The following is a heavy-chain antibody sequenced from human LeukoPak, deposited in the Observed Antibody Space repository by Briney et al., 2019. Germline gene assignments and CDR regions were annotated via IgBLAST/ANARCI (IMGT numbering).Heavy chain of an antibody. V-gene: IGHV3-33*01. Sequence: GGSLRLSCAASGFTFSSYGMHWVRQAPGKGLEWVAVIWYDGSNKYYADSVKGRFTISRDNSKNTLYLQMNSLRAEDTAVYYCARGRQQLAKRFDYWGQGTLVTVSS. CDR1: GFTFSSYG. CDR2: IWYDGSNK. CDR3: ARGRQQLAKRFDY. J-gene: IGHJ4*02. D-gene: IGHD6-13*01.